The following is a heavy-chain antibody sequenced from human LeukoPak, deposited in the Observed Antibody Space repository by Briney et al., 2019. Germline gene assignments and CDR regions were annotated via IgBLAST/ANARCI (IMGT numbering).Heavy chain of an antibody. CDR2: IYYSGST. J-gene: IGHJ5*02. CDR1: GGSISSNTYY. CDR3: ARRAAAGTGWFDP. D-gene: IGHD6-13*01. Sequence: PSETLSLTCTVSGGSISSNTYYWGWIRQPPGKGLEWIGSIYYSGSTYYNPSLKSRVTISVDTSKNQFSLKLSSVTAADTAMYYCARRAAAGTGWFDPWGQGTLVTASS. V-gene: IGHV4-39*07.